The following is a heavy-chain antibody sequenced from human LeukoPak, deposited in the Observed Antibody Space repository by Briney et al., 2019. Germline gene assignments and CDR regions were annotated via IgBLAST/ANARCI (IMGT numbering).Heavy chain of an antibody. D-gene: IGHD2-15*01. CDR1: GYTFTSYG. CDR3: ARDLRAYCSGGSCYRYYYDSSGSVMGY. Sequence: ASVKVSCKASGYTFTSYGISWVRQAPGQGLEWMGWISAYNGNTNYAQKLQGRVTMTTDTSTSTAYMELRSLRSDDTAVYYCARDLRAYCSGGSCYRYYYDSSGSVMGYWGQGTLVTVSS. CDR2: ISAYNGNT. V-gene: IGHV1-18*01. J-gene: IGHJ4*02.